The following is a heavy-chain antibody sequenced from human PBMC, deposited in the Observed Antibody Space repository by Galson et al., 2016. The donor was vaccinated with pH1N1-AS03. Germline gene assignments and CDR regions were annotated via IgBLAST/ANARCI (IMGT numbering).Heavy chain of an antibody. CDR3: ARTGSRGNDPFYYYYYGMDV. D-gene: IGHD1-1*01. CDR1: GDSLDTFS. Sequence: ETLSLTCSVSGDSLDTFSWTWIRQPPGKGLEWIGFTYYSGSTNYNPSLKSRVTISVDTSKNQFSLKLSSVTAADTAVYYCARTGSRGNDPFYYYYYGMDVWGQGTTVTVSS. CDR2: TYYSGST. J-gene: IGHJ6*02. V-gene: IGHV4-59*01.